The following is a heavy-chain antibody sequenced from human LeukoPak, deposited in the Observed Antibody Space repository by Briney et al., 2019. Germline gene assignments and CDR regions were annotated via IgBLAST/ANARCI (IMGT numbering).Heavy chain of an antibody. V-gene: IGHV3-23*01. J-gene: IGHJ6*04. CDR3: AITGYYYYYGMDV. Sequence: PGGSLRLSCAASGFTFSSYAMNWVRQAPGEGLEWVSAISGSGGSTYYADSVKGRFTISRDNSKNTLYLQMNSLRAEDTAVYYCAITGYYYYYGMDVWGKGTTVTVSS. CDR2: ISGSGGST. CDR1: GFTFSSYA.